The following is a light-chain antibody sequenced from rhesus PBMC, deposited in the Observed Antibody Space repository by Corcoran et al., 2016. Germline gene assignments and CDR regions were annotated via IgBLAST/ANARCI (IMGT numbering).Light chain of an antibody. J-gene: IGKJ2*01. CDR2: ADS. V-gene: IGKV1-18*01. CDR3: QQGYNTLYS. CDR1: QGISSW. Sequence: DIQMTQSPSSLSASVGDKVTITCRASQGISSWLAWYQQKPGKAPKLLNYADSSLQSGVPSRFSISGSGTDYTLTISSLQPEDFATYYCQQGYNTLYSFGQGTKVEIK.